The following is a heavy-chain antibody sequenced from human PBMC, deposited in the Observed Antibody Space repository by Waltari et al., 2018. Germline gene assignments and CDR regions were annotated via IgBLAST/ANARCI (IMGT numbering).Heavy chain of an antibody. CDR2: ISSSTTVN. Sequence: EVQLVESGGGMKQPGESLRLCCAPFGLVFRYYRLNWVRQAPGKGLDGIAYISSSTTVNYYADSVKGRFTVSRDNAKNLLFLQTDSLRAEDTAVYYCAREGGFTSWYALQYWGQGSLVTVSS. CDR1: GLVFRYYR. CDR3: AREGGFTSWYALQY. D-gene: IGHD6-13*01. J-gene: IGHJ1*01. V-gene: IGHV3-48*01.